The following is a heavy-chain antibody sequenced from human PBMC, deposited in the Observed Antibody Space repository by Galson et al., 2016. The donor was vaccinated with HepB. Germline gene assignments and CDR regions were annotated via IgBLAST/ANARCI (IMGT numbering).Heavy chain of an antibody. V-gene: IGHV3-9*01. Sequence: SLRLSCAASGFIFDDFSLHWVRQRPGQGLEWVSGISWDSTKTHYADSVRGRFTISRDNAKKSLFLEMNNLKPEDTATYYCAKHKWQQQQVPEGHLDPWGQGPLVAVSS. CDR1: GFIFDDFS. CDR2: ISWDSTKT. J-gene: IGHJ5*02. D-gene: IGHD5-24*01. CDR3: AKHKWQQQQVPEGHLDP.